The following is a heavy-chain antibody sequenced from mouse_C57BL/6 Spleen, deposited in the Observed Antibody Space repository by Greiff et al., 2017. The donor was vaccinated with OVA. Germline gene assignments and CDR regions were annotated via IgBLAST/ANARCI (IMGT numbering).Heavy chain of an antibody. V-gene: IGHV3-6*01. Sequence: EVKLQESGPGLVKPSQSLSLTCSVTGYSITSGYYWNWIRQFPGNKLEWMGYISYDGSNNYNPSLKNRISITRDTSKNQFFLKLNSVTTEDTATYYCARDTGTHFDYWGQGTTLTVSS. CDR3: ARDTGTHFDY. J-gene: IGHJ2*01. D-gene: IGHD4-1*01. CDR1: GYSITSGYY. CDR2: ISYDGSN.